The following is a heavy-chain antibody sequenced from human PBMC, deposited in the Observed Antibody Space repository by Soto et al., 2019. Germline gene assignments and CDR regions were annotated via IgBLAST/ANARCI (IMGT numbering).Heavy chain of an antibody. CDR3: ARGGTYDSSGYYYDY. V-gene: IGHV4-59*01. CDR1: GGSISSYY. J-gene: IGHJ4*02. CDR2: IYYSGST. D-gene: IGHD3-22*01. Sequence: PSETLSLTCTVSGGSISSYYWSWIRQPPGKGLEWIGYIYYSGSTNYNPSLKSRVTISVDTSKNQFSLKLSSATAADTAVYYCARGGTYDSSGYYYDYWGQGTLVTVSS.